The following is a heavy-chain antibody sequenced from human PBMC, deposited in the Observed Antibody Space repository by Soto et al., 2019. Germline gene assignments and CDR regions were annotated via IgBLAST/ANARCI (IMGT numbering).Heavy chain of an antibody. CDR3: ARGAGGAWSFGP. CDR2: IWYDGTKK. CDR1: GFTFSSSG. V-gene: IGHV3-33*01. D-gene: IGHD1-26*01. J-gene: IGHJ5*02. Sequence: QVHLVESGGGVVQPGKSLRLSCAASGFTFSSSGMHWVRQTPGKGLEWVALIWYDGTKKYYGDSVKGRFTISRDDSKNSVYWEVNRLRVDGSAVYYCARGAGGAWSFGPWGQCTPVTVSS.